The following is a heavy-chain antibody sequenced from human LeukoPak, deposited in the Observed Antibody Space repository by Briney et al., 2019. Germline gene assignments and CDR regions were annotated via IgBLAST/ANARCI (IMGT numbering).Heavy chain of an antibody. CDR3: AREQTVTTEYYFDY. CDR1: GYTFTGYY. CDR2: MNPNSGNT. D-gene: IGHD4-11*01. J-gene: IGHJ4*02. V-gene: IGHV1-8*02. Sequence: ASVKVSCKASGYTFTGYYMHWVRQATGQGLEWMGWMNPNSGNTGYAQKFQGRVTMTRNTSISTAYMELSSLRSEDTAVYYCAREQTVTTEYYFDYWGQGTLVTVSS.